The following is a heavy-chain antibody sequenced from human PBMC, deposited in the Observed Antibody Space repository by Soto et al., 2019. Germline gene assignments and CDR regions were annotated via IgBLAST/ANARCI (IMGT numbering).Heavy chain of an antibody. J-gene: IGHJ5*02. CDR2: IIPIFGTA. D-gene: IGHD2-15*01. Sequence: QVQLVQSGAEVKKPGSSVKVSCKASGGTFSSYAISWVRQAPGQGLEWMGGIIPIFGTANYAQKFQGRVTITAYESTSTAYMELSSLRSEDTAVYYCARGRDIVVVVAAPTYNWFDPWGQGTLVTVSS. CDR1: GGTFSSYA. V-gene: IGHV1-69*01. CDR3: ARGRDIVVVVAAPTYNWFDP.